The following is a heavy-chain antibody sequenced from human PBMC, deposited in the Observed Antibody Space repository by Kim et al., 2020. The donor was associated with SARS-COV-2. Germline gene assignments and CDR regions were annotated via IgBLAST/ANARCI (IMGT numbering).Heavy chain of an antibody. Sequence: SVKVSCKASGFTFTSSAVQWVRQARGQRLEWIGWIVVGSGNTNYAQKFQERVTITRDMSTSTAYMELSSLRSEDTAVYYCAAGTHDYGDYMTGAFDPWGQGTLVTVSS. CDR1: GFTFTSSA. CDR2: IVVGSGNT. D-gene: IGHD4-17*01. V-gene: IGHV1-58*01. J-gene: IGHJ5*02. CDR3: AAGTHDYGDYMTGAFDP.